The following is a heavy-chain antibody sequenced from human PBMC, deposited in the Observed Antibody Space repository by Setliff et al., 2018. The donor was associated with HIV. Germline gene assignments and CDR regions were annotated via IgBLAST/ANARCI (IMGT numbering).Heavy chain of an antibody. CDR3: ARDRTYYDILTGYYGLDY. CDR2: ISYDGNNK. J-gene: IGHJ4*02. D-gene: IGHD3-9*01. Sequence: GGSLRLSCAASGFTFGSYAMHWVRQAPGKGLEWVAIISYDGNNKYYADSVKGRFTISRDNSKKTLYLQMNSLRAEDTAVYYCARDRTYYDILTGYYGLDYWGQGTLVTVSS. CDR1: GFTFGSYA. V-gene: IGHV3-30*01.